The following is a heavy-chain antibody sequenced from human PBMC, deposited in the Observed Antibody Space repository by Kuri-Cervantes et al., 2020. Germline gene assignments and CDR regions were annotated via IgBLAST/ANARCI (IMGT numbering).Heavy chain of an antibody. J-gene: IGHJ3*02. V-gene: IGHV1-69*05. CDR3: ARGNDYESRASWYRSAGNAFDI. CDR2: IIPIFGTA. D-gene: IGHD6-13*01. Sequence: SVKVSCKASGGTFSTYAITWVRQAPGQGLEWMGGIIPIFGTADYAQKFQGRVTITTDESTNTAYMELSSLRSDDTAVYYCARGNDYESRASWYRSAGNAFDIWSQGTMVTVSS. CDR1: GGTFSTYA.